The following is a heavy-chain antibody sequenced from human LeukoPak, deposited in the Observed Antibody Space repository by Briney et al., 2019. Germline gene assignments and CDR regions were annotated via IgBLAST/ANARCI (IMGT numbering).Heavy chain of an antibody. J-gene: IGHJ4*02. V-gene: IGHV3-48*04. D-gene: IGHD3-10*01. CDR2: ITYGSDTI. CDR3: ARYHLGCYRDPFDH. Sequence: GGSLRLSCVASGFYFGGHAMHWLRQAPGKGLEWVAYITYGSDTIFYADSVKGRFTVSRDNAKNSLYLQMDSLRAEDTAVYYCARYHLGCYRDPFDHWGQGTLVTVSS. CDR1: GFYFGGHA.